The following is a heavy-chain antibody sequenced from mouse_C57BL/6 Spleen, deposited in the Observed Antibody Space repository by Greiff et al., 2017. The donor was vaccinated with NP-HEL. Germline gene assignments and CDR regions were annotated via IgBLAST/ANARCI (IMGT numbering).Heavy chain of an antibody. Sequence: VQLQESGAELARPGASVKLSCKASGYTFTSYGISWVKQRTGQGLEWIGEIYPRSGNTYYNEKFKGKATLTADKSSSTAYMELRSLTSEDSAVYFCARGGSNYPTGYFDYWGQGTTLTVSS. D-gene: IGHD2-5*01. CDR2: IYPRSGNT. CDR1: GYTFTSYG. J-gene: IGHJ2*01. CDR3: ARGGSNYPTGYFDY. V-gene: IGHV1-81*01.